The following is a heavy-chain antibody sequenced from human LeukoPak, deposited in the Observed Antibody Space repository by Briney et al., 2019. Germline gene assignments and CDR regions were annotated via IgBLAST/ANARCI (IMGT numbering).Heavy chain of an antibody. CDR1: GGSISSSSYY. D-gene: IGHD3-16*02. J-gene: IGHJ5*02. CDR2: IYYSGST. CDR3: ARGDTYDYVWGSYRDNWFDP. Sequence: SETLSLTCTVSGGSISSSSYYWSWVRQPPGKGLELIGYIYYSGSTNYNPSLKSRVTISVDTSKNQFSLKLSSVTAADTAVYYCARGDTYDYVWGSYRDNWFDPWGQGTLVTVSS. V-gene: IGHV4-61*05.